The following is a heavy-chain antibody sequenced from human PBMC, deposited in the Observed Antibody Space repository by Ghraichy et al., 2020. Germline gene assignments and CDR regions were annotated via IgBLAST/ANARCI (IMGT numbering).Heavy chain of an antibody. CDR2: INPNSGGT. J-gene: IGHJ5*02. V-gene: IGHV1-2*07. CDR1: GYTFTDYY. Sequence: ASVKVSCKASGYTFTDYYMHWVRQAPGQGLEWMGWINPNSGGTKFAYNFQGRVTMTRDTSFSTAYMELTRLKSDDTAIYYCARGIPTGGIWDYDWFDPWGQGSPVTVSS. CDR3: ARGIPTGGIWDYDWFDP. D-gene: IGHD2-15*01.